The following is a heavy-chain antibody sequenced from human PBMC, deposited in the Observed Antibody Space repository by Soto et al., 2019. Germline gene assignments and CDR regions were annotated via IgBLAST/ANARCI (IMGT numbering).Heavy chain of an antibody. CDR3: VKVSTFYDILTGYYSTNFFDP. D-gene: IGHD3-9*01. CDR2: ISSDGDIT. Sequence: GGALSLSCSPYGFTFSEYSMHWVRQAPGKGLQYVSTISSDGDITYYADSVKGRFTISRDNSKNTLYLQMNSLRPEDTAVYYCVKVSTFYDILTGYYSTNFFDPWGQGTLVTVSS. CDR1: GFTFSEYS. V-gene: IGHV3-64D*09. J-gene: IGHJ5*02.